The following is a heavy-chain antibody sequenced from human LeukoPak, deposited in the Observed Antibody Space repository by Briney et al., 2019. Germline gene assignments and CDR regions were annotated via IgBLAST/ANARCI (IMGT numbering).Heavy chain of an antibody. J-gene: IGHJ4*02. Sequence: GASMTVSCKASAYTFTHYYMHWVRQAPGQGLEGMGWMNPNSGGTNYARVFRGRVTVTRDTSVSTAYMELSRLRSDDTAVYFCGRGPARDYFHSGSSYPRPLDYWGQGTLVTVSS. CDR1: AYTFTHYY. V-gene: IGHV1-2*02. D-gene: IGHD3-10*01. CDR3: GRGPARDYFHSGSSYPRPLDY. CDR2: MNPNSGGT.